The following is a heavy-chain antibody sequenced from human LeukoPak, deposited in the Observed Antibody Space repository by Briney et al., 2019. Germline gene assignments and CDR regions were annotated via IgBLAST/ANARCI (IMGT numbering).Heavy chain of an antibody. D-gene: IGHD4-11*01. CDR1: GFTFDDYA. V-gene: IGHV3-9*01. J-gene: IGHJ3*02. CDR3: AKDITATSEDAFDI. CDR2: ISWNSGRI. Sequence: GGSLRLSCAASGFTFDDYAMHWVRQGPGKGLEWVSGISWNSGRIDYADSVKGRFTISRDNAENSLYLQMNSLRGEDTAFYYCAKDITATSEDAFDIWGQGTMVTVSS.